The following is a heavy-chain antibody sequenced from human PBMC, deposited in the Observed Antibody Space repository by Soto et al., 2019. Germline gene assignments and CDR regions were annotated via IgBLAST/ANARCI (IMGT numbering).Heavy chain of an antibody. CDR1: GFRFDDYV. CDR3: AKSMGGTANGMDV. CDR2: ISYYSGSI. D-gene: IGHD2-15*01. V-gene: IGHV3-9*01. J-gene: IGHJ6*02. Sequence: GGSLRLSCAASGFRFDDYVMHWVRQVPGKGLEWVSGISYYSGSIGYADSVKGRFTISRDNAKNSLHLQMNSLRVEDTALYYCAKSMGGTANGMDVWGQGTTVTVSS.